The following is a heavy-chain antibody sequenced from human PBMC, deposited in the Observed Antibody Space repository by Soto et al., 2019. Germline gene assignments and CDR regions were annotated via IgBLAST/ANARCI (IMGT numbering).Heavy chain of an antibody. CDR3: ARVRTTVVTSPFAY. J-gene: IGHJ4*02. V-gene: IGHV1-3*01. D-gene: IGHD4-17*01. CDR2: INAGNGNT. Sequence: GASVKVSCKASGYTFTSYAMHWVRQAPGQRLEWMGWINAGNGNTKYSQKFQGRVTITRDTSASTAYMELSSLRSEDTAVYYCARVRTTVVTSPFAYWGQGTLVTVSS. CDR1: GYTFTSYA.